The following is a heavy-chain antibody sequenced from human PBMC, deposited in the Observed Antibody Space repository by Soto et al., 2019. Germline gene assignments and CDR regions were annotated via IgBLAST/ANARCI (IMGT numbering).Heavy chain of an antibody. Sequence: GGSLRLSCAASGFTFSSYWMSWVRQAPGKGLEWVANIKQDGSEKYYVDSVKGRFTISRDNAKNSLYLQMDSLRAEDTAVYYCARGVTASGTDAYYFDYWGQGTLVTVSS. D-gene: IGHD2-15*01. CDR3: ARGVTASGTDAYYFDY. CDR2: IKQDGSEK. J-gene: IGHJ4*02. V-gene: IGHV3-7*01. CDR1: GFTFSSYW.